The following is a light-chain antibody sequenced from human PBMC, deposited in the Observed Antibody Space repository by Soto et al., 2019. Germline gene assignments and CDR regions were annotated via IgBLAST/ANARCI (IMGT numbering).Light chain of an antibody. CDR3: QQYNNGPRT. J-gene: IGKJ1*01. Sequence: IERTRAPDSMCVALGGSRTIYNRASQSVSSNLAWYQQKPGQAPRLLIYGASTRATGIPARFSGSGSGTEFTLTISSLQSEDLAVYYCQQYNNGPRTFGQGAKVDIK. CDR1: QSVSSN. V-gene: IGKV3-15*01. CDR2: GAS.